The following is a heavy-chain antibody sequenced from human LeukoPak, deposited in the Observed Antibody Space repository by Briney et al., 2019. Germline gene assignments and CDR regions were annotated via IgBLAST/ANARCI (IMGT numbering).Heavy chain of an antibody. V-gene: IGHV3-48*04. CDR1: GFTFNTYT. CDR3: ARLAAPDAFDI. J-gene: IGHJ3*02. Sequence: GGSLRLSCAASGFTFNTYTMNWVRQAPGKGLEWISYLSSGSDSIFYADSVKGRFTTSRDNAKNSLYLQMNSLRAEDTAVYYCARLAAPDAFDIWGQGTMVTVSS. D-gene: IGHD6-13*01. CDR2: LSSGSDSI.